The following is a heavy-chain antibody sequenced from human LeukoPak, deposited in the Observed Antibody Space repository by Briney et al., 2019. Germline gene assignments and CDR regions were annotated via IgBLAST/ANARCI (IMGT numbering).Heavy chain of an antibody. V-gene: IGHV3-7*04. J-gene: IGHJ4*02. D-gene: IGHD1-26*01. Sequence: ANINHDGSEKNYVDSVKSRFTISRDNAKNSLYLQMSSLRGEDTALYYCARSKQYTSALDYWGQGTLVTVSS. CDR3: ARSKQYTSALDY. CDR2: INHDGSEK.